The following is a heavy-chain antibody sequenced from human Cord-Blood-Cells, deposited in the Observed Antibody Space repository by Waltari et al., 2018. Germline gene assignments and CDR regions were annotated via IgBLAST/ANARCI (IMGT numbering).Heavy chain of an antibody. CDR1: VDRCPSNRAA. Sequence: QVQLQPSGPGLVKPSQTLSLTCAISVDRCPSNRAAWNWNRPSPSRGLEWLGRTYYRSKWYNDYAVSVKSRITINPDTSKNQFSLQLNSVTPEDTAVYYCARTGGSSYYFDYWGQGTLVTVSS. D-gene: IGHD2-15*01. V-gene: IGHV6-1*01. CDR3: ARTGGSSYYFDY. CDR2: TYYRSKWYN. J-gene: IGHJ4*02.